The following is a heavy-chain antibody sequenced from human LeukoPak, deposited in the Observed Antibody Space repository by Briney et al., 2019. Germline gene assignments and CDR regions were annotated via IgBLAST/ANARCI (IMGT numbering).Heavy chain of an antibody. CDR1: GYIFTSYW. D-gene: IGHD3-10*01. V-gene: IGHV5-51*01. CDR3: AGTYYYGSGSLYDAFDI. CDR2: IYPGDSDT. J-gene: IGHJ3*02. Sequence: GESLKISCKGSGYIFTSYWIGWVRQMPGKGLEWMGIIYPGDSDTRYSPSFQGQVTISADKSIRTAYLQWSSLKASDTAMYYCAGTYYYGSGSLYDAFDIWGQGTMVTVSS.